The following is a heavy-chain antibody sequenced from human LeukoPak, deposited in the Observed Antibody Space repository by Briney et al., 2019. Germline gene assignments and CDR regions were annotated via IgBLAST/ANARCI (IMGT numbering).Heavy chain of an antibody. Sequence: SETLSLTCTVSGGSISSYYWRWIRQPPRKGLERIGYIYYSGSTNYNPSLTSRATISVDTSKNQCSLKLSSVTAADTAVYYCARHGKGSGWYVKADWFDPWGQGTLVTVSS. V-gene: IGHV4-59*08. J-gene: IGHJ5*02. CDR3: ARHGKGSGWYVKADWFDP. D-gene: IGHD6-19*01. CDR2: IYYSGST. CDR1: GGSISSYY.